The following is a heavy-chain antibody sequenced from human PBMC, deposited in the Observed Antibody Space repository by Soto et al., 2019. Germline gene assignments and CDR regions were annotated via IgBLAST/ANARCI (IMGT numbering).Heavy chain of an antibody. V-gene: IGHV1-69*13. CDR1: GGTFSSYA. J-gene: IGHJ4*02. CDR2: IIPIFGTA. D-gene: IGHD3-22*01. Sequence: ASVKVSCKASGGTFSSYAISWVRQAPGQGLEWMGGIIPIFGTANYAQKFQGRVTITADESTSTAYMELSSLRSEDTAVYYCARHPYDTSGSSTNWGQGTMVTVYS. CDR3: ARHPYDTSGSSTN.